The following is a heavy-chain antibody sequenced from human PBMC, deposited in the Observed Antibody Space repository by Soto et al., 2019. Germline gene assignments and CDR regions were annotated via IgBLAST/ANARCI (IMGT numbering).Heavy chain of an antibody. Sequence: GGSLRLSCAASGFTFSSYAMSWVRQAPGKGLEWVSAISGSGGSTYYADSVKGRFTISRDNSKNRLYLQMNSPRAEDTAVYYCAKDPPPNWGYFDYWGQGTLVTVSS. J-gene: IGHJ4*02. CDR1: GFTFSSYA. CDR2: ISGSGGST. V-gene: IGHV3-23*01. D-gene: IGHD7-27*01. CDR3: AKDPPPNWGYFDY.